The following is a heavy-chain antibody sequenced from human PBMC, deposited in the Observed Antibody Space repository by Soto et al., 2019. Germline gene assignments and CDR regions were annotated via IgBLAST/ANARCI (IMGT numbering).Heavy chain of an antibody. CDR2: INPSGGST. CDR3: ARVVWRWSGYDDAFDI. CDR1: GYTFTSYY. V-gene: IGHV1-46*01. Sequence: QVQLVQSGAEVKKPGASVKVSCKASGYTFTSYYMHWVRQAPGQGLEWMGIINPSGGSTSYAQKFQGRVTMTRYTSTSTVYMELSSLRSEDTAVYYCARVVWRWSGYDDAFDIWGQGTMVTVSS. D-gene: IGHD3-3*01. J-gene: IGHJ3*02.